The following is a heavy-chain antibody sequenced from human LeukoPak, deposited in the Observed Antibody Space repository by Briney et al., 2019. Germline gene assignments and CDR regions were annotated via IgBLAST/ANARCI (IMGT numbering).Heavy chain of an antibody. D-gene: IGHD6-19*01. V-gene: IGHV3-48*04. CDR3: ARAVIPAGYSSGWYYFDY. Sequence: GGSLRLSCAASGFTFSSYSMNWVRQAPGKGLEWVSYISSSSSTIYYADSVKGRFTISRDNAKNSLYLQMNSLRAEDTAVYYCARAVIPAGYSSGWYYFDYWGRGTLVTVSS. CDR2: ISSSSSTI. J-gene: IGHJ4*02. CDR1: GFTFSSYS.